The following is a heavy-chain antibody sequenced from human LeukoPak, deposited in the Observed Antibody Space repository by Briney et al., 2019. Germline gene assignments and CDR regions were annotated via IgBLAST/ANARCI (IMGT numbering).Heavy chain of an antibody. Sequence: GGSLRLSCAASGFTFSSYWMHWVRQAPGKGLVWVSRINSDGSSTSYADSVKGRFTISRDNAKNTLYLQMNSLRAEDTAVCYCARDPVRQDTAMVSGTSLRNGVRSNWFDPWGQGTLVTVSS. J-gene: IGHJ5*02. D-gene: IGHD5-18*01. CDR1: GFTFSSYW. CDR3: ARDPVRQDTAMVSGTSLRNGVRSNWFDP. V-gene: IGHV3-74*01. CDR2: INSDGSST.